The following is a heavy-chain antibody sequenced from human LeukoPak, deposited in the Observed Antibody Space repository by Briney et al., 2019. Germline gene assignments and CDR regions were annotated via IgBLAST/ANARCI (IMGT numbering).Heavy chain of an antibody. CDR3: ARDDRYCSSTSCTDAFDI. D-gene: IGHD2-2*01. CDR2: IYSGGST. CDR1: GFTVSSNY. J-gene: IGHJ3*02. V-gene: IGHV3-53*01. Sequence: GGSLRLSRAASGFTVSSNYMSWVRQAPGKGLEWVSVIYSGGSTYYADSVKGRFTISRDNSKNTLYLQMNSLRAEDTAVYYRARDDRYCSSTSCTDAFDIWGQGTMVTVSS.